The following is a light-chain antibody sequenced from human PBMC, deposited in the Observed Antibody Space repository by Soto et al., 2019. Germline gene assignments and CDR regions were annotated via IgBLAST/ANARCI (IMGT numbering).Light chain of an antibody. V-gene: IGKV3-15*01. J-gene: IGKJ4*01. Sequence: EVVMTQSPATLSVSPGERVTFSCRASQSVTTNLAWYQHKPGQSPRLLISDASTGASGIPPRFSGSGSGTEFTLTIDRLQSADVATYYCQQYDDLPSTFGGGTKVEV. CDR3: QQYDDLPST. CDR1: QSVTTN. CDR2: DAS.